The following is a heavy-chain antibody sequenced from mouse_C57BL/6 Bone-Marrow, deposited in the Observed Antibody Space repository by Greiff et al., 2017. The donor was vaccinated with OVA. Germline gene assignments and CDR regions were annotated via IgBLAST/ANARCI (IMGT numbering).Heavy chain of an antibody. D-gene: IGHD1-1*02. Sequence: DVMLVESGGGLVQPGGSLSLSCAASGFTFTDYYMSWVRQPPGKALEWLGFIRNTANGYTTEYNASVKGRFTISRDNSHSILYLQMKALVAEDISTYDCSGCNYGTGDYYAMDYWGQGTSVTVSS. V-gene: IGHV7-3*01. J-gene: IGHJ4*01. CDR3: SGCNYGTGDYYAMDY. CDR2: IRNTANGYTT. CDR1: GFTFTDYY.